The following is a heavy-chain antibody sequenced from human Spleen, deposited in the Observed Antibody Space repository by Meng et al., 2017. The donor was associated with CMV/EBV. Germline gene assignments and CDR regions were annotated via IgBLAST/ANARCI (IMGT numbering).Heavy chain of an antibody. D-gene: IGHD6-19*01. CDR1: DYSSSSGYY. J-gene: IGHJ5*02. V-gene: IGHV4-38-2*02. CDR2: IYHSGSS. Sequence: SETLSLTCTVSDYSSSSGYYWGWIRQPPGKGLEWIGSIYHSGSSYYNPSLKSRVTISIDTSKNQISLTLSSVTAADTAVYYCATLPGYSSGWYPRWFDPWGQGTLVTVSS. CDR3: ATLPGYSSGWYPRWFDP.